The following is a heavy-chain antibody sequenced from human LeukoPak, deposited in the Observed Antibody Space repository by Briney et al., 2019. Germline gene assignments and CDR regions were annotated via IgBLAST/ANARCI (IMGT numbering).Heavy chain of an antibody. J-gene: IGHJ3*02. Sequence: GASVKVSCKASGYIFTGYYMHRVRQAPGQGLEWMGWINPNSGGTNYAQKFQGRVTMTRDTSISTAYMELSRLRSDDTAVYYCARVKVRGYDAFDIWGQGTMVTVSS. CDR1: GYIFTGYY. CDR3: ARVKVRGYDAFDI. D-gene: IGHD3-10*01. V-gene: IGHV1-2*02. CDR2: INPNSGGT.